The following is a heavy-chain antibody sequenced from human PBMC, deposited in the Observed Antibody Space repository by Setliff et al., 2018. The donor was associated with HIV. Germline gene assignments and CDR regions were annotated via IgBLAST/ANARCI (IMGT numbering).Heavy chain of an antibody. J-gene: IGHJ6*03. Sequence: SVKVSCKASGGTFSSYAISWVRQAPGQGLEWMGGIIPILGIANYAQKFQGRVTITADKSTSTAYMELSSLRYEDTAVYYCARGVQSPPHYSYYYMDVWGEGTMVTVSS. CDR1: GGTFSSYA. V-gene: IGHV1-69*10. CDR2: IIPILGIA. CDR3: ARGVQSPPHYSYYYMDV. D-gene: IGHD3-3*01.